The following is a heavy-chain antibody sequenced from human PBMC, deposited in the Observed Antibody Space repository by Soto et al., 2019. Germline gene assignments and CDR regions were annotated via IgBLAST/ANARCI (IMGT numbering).Heavy chain of an antibody. CDR2: IYSGGNT. D-gene: IGHD2-2*01. J-gene: IGHJ4*02. V-gene: IGHV4-39*01. CDR1: GGSITIHHYD. Sequence: QLQVQESGPGQVKPSQTLSLTCTVPGGSITIHHYDWGWIRQPPGKGLEWIGSIYSGGNTYYNPSLRSRLCIFVDTATNLIPLKLGSVTAADSAIYYCGSGPSTTWIDNWGLGTQVSVSS. CDR3: GSGPSTTWIDN.